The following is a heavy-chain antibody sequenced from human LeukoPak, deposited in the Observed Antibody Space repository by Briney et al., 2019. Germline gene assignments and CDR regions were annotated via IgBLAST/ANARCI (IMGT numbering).Heavy chain of an antibody. CDR3: AISIGYSYGDDAFDV. CDR2: MYPPLYHGGNT. J-gene: IGHJ3*01. CDR1: GGSISSNFY. V-gene: IGHV4-38-2*01. D-gene: IGHD5-18*01. Sequence: PSETLSHTCAVSGGSISSNFYWGWVRQSPGIGLQWIATMYPPLYHGGNTFYSPSLKSRVTMSLDKSQNQFSLKLHSVTATDTAVYYCAISIGYSYGDDAFDVWGPGTGVTVSS.